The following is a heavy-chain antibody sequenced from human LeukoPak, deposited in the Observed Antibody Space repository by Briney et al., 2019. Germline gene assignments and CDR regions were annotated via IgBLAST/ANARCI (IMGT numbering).Heavy chain of an antibody. CDR1: GGSISSGSYY. Sequence: PLETLSLTCTVSGGSISSGSYYWSWIRQPAGKGLEWIGRIYTSGSTNYNPSLKSRVTISVDTSKNQFSLKLSSVTAADTAGYYCARWVPGIATPSDAFDIWGQGTMVTVSS. J-gene: IGHJ3*02. V-gene: IGHV4-61*02. CDR2: IYTSGST. D-gene: IGHD5-24*01. CDR3: ARWVPGIATPSDAFDI.